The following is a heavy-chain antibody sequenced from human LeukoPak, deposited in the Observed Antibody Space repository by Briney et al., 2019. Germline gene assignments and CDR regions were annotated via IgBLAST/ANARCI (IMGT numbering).Heavy chain of an antibody. V-gene: IGHV3-11*01. J-gene: IGHJ4*02. CDR3: ASDVHYSSQRHFDY. CDR1: GFTFSDYY. D-gene: IGHD2-15*01. CDR2: FSSRGTTI. Sequence: GGSLRLFCAASGFTFSDYYMSWMRQAPGKGLEGGSYFSSRGTTIHYADSVKGRFTISRDNAKKSLYLQMHSLKAEDTAVYYCASDVHYSSQRHFDYGGRRSRVTVSS.